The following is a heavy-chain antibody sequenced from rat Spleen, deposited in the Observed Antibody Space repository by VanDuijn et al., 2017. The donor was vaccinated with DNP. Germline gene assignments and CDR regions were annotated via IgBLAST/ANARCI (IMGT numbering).Heavy chain of an antibody. V-gene: IGHV2-1*01. CDR3: ARSLATVVPTGAMDV. CDR2: IQSGGNT. CDR1: GFSLTSYA. D-gene: IGHD1-3*01. Sequence: QVQLKESGPGLVQPSETLSLTCTVSGFSLTSYAVNWVRQPPGKGLEWMGRIQSGGNTDYNSALKSRLSISRDTSQSQVFLKMNSVQTEDSAMYFCARSLATVVPTGAMDVWGQGTSVTVSS. J-gene: IGHJ4*01.